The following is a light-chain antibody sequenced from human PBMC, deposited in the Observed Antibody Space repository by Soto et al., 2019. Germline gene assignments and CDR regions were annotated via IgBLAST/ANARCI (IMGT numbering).Light chain of an antibody. Sequence: EIVMTQSPATLSVSAGERATLSCRASQSVNNNLAWYQQKPGQAPRLLISGASTRATGIPARFSGSGSETEFTLTISSLQSEDLALYYCQQHNNWSTFGQGTKVEIK. CDR1: QSVNNN. V-gene: IGKV3-15*01. CDR2: GAS. J-gene: IGKJ1*01. CDR3: QQHNNWST.